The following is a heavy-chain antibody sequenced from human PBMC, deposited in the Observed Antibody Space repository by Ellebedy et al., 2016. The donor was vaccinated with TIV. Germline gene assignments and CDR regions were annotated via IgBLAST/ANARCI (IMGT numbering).Heavy chain of an antibody. CDR2: MNPNSGNT. V-gene: IGHV1-8*01. Sequence: AASVKVSCKASGYTFTSYDIYWVRQATGQGLEWMGWMNPNSGNTGHAQNFQGRVTMTRNTSISTAYMELSSLRSEDTAVYYCARHASYYDSSGYSGYYFDYWGQGTLVTVSS. CDR3: ARHASYYDSSGYSGYYFDY. D-gene: IGHD3-22*01. CDR1: GYTFTSYD. J-gene: IGHJ4*02.